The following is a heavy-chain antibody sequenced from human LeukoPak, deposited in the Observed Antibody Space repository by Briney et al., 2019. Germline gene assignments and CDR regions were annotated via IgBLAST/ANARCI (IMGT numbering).Heavy chain of an antibody. CDR2: IIPIFGTA. V-gene: IGHV1-69*05. J-gene: IGHJ4*02. D-gene: IGHD3-22*01. CDR3: ARAYYYDSSGYYYFDY. CDR1: GGTFSSYA. Sequence: SVTVSFKSSGGTFSSYAISWVRQAPGQGLEWMGGIIPIFGTANYAQKFQGRVTITTDESTSTAYMELSSLRSEDTAVYYCARAYYYDSSGYYYFDYWGQGTLVTVSS.